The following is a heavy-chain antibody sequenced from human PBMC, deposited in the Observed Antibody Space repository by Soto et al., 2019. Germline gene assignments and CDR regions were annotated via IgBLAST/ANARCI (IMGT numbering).Heavy chain of an antibody. J-gene: IGHJ4*02. CDR1: SGSISGSYW. D-gene: IGHD6-19*01. V-gene: IGHV4-4*01. CDR3: AREDSNVWSHHFDF. CDR2: INHGGNT. Sequence: QVQLQESGPGLVKPSETLSLTCAVSSGSISGSYWWTWVRQPPGKGLEWIGEINHGGNTNYNPSLKSRVTMSVDKSRNHFSLKLISVTAAAAAVYCCAREDSNVWSHHFDFWGQGVLVTVSS.